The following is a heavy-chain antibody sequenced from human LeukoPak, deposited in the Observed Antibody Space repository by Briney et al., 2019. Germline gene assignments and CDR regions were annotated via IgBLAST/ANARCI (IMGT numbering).Heavy chain of an antibody. V-gene: IGHV4-34*01. CDR1: GGSFSGSY. CDR3: ARGPLDSRIRAFAI. J-gene: IGHJ3*02. D-gene: IGHD3-22*01. Sequence: SETLSLTCTVYGGSFSGSYWSWIRQPPGKGLEWIGEINHSGSTNYNPPLKSRVTISVDTPTNQSSLKLSSVTAAHTAVYYCARGPLDSRIRAFAIWGQGTMVTVSS. CDR2: INHSGST.